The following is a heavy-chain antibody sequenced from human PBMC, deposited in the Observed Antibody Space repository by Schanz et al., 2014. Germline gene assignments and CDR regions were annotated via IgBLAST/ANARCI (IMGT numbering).Heavy chain of an antibody. J-gene: IGHJ4*02. CDR1: GFTFSTYW. V-gene: IGHV3-74*01. CDR3: ARDGDFDY. CDR2: INSDGTTT. Sequence: EVQLVESGGGLVQPGGSLRLSCAASGFTFSTYWMHWVRQAPGKGLVWVSHINSDGTTTTYADSVKGRFTISRDNAENTLYLLLNSLRAEDTAVYYCARDGDFDYWGQGTLVTVSS.